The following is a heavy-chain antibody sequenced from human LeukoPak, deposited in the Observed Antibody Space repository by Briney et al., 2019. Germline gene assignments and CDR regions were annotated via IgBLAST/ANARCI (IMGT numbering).Heavy chain of an antibody. CDR2: ISSSSSYI. V-gene: IGHV3-21*01. Sequence: GGSLRLSCAASGFTFSSYSMNWVRQAPGMGLEWVSSISSSSSYIYYADSVKGRFTISRDNAKNSLYLQMNSLRAEDTAVYYCAIIGDTAMVIDYWGQGTLVTVSS. CDR1: GFTFSSYS. CDR3: AIIGDTAMVIDY. J-gene: IGHJ4*02. D-gene: IGHD5-18*01.